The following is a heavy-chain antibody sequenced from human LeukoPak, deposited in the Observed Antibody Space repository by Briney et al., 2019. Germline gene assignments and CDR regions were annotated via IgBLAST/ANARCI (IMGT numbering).Heavy chain of an antibody. CDR1: GGSISSYY. Sequence: PSETLSLTCTVSGGSISSYYWSWIRQPPGKGLEWIGYISYSGSTNYNPSLKSRVTISIDTSKNQFSLKLRSVTAADTAVYYCARDLVHYYDSSGYYHPVHDAFDIWGQGTMVTVSS. V-gene: IGHV4-59*01. CDR3: ARDLVHYYDSSGYYHPVHDAFDI. CDR2: ISYSGST. J-gene: IGHJ3*02. D-gene: IGHD3-22*01.